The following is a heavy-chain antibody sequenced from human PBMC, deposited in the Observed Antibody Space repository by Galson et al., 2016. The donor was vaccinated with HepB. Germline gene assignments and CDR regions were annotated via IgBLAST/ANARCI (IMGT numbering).Heavy chain of an antibody. CDR3: ARAIAAAGNFDY. V-gene: IGHV3-53*01. CDR1: GFSVSSNF. CDR2: IYTGGST. J-gene: IGHJ4*02. Sequence: SLRLSCAASGFSVSSNFVSWVRQSPGKGLEWVSVIYTGGSTYYADSVKGRFTISRDNSKNMLYLQMSSLRAEDTAVYYCARAIAAAGNFDYWGQGTLVTVSS. D-gene: IGHD6-13*01.